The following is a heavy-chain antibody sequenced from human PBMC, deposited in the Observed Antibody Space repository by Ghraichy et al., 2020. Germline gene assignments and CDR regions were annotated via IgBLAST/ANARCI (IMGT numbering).Heavy chain of an antibody. D-gene: IGHD2-15*01. CDR2: IWYDASTK. Sequence: GESLNISCVASGFNFSSYGMHWVRQAPGKGLEWVAVIWYDASTKHYADSVKGRFTISRDNSKNILYLEMNSPRAEDTALYYCARDSFKRALLDAVDVWGQGAKVTVCS. CDR3: ARDSFKRALLDAVDV. V-gene: IGHV3-33*01. J-gene: IGHJ3*01. CDR1: GFNFSSYG.